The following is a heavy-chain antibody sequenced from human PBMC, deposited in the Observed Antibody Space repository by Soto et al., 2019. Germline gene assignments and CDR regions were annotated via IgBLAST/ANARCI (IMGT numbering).Heavy chain of an antibody. CDR1: GYTFASYD. V-gene: IGHV1-8*01. CDR2: MNPNSGNT. J-gene: IGHJ6*03. CDR3: ARGFTALENYYYYYYMDV. Sequence: GASVKVSCKASGYTFASYDINWVRQATGQGLEWMGWMNPNSGNTGYAQKFQGRVTMTRNTSISTAYMELSSLRSEDTAVYYCARGFTALENYYYYYYMDVWGKGTTVTVS. D-gene: IGHD1-1*01.